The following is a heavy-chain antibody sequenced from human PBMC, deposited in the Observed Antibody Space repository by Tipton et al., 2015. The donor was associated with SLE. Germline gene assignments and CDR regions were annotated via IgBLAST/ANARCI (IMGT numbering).Heavy chain of an antibody. V-gene: IGHV3-74*01. Sequence: GSLRLSCAASGFTFSSYWMHWVRQAPGKGLVWVSRINSDGSSTSYADSVKGRFTISRDNAKNSLYLQMSSLRAEDTAVYYCVKDEGRYPRAFDIWGQGTMVTVSS. CDR2: INSDGSST. CDR3: VKDEGRYPRAFDI. J-gene: IGHJ3*02. D-gene: IGHD1-14*01. CDR1: GFTFSSYW.